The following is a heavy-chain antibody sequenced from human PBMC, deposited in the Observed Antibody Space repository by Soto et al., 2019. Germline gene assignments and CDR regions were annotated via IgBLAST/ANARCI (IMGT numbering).Heavy chain of an antibody. J-gene: IGHJ4*02. CDR3: AAATTWNFHFPY. CDR1: GFTISTHG. CDR2: IWYDGSNK. D-gene: IGHD1-7*01. V-gene: IGHV3-33*03. Sequence: QAHLVESGGGVVQPGTSLRLSCAASGFTISTHGMHWVRQAPGKGLEWLANIWYDGSNKFYAESVKGRFSISKDNSKNTLYLQMSSLRAEDPAVYYCAAATTWNFHFPYWGQGTQVTVSS.